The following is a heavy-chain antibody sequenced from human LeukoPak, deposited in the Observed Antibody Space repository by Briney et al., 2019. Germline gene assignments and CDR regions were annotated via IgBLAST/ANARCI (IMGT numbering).Heavy chain of an antibody. CDR2: IRYDGSNK. J-gene: IGHJ4*02. CDR3: AKDLPQRRYPGITIFGGMDY. D-gene: IGHD3-3*01. V-gene: IGHV3-30*02. CDR1: GFTFSSYG. Sequence: PGGSLRLSCAASGFTFSSYGMHWVRQAPGKGLEWVAFIRYDGSNKYYADSVKGRFTISRDNSKNTLYLQMNSLRAEDTAVYYCAKDLPQRRYPGITIFGGMDYWGQGTLVTVSS.